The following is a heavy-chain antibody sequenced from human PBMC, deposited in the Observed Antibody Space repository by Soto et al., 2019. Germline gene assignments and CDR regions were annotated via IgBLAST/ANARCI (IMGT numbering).Heavy chain of an antibody. CDR3: ARDRGYSVYDSGAYYYYGIDV. V-gene: IGHV1-2*04. D-gene: IGHD5-12*01. Sequence: ASVKVSCKASGYTFTGYYMHWVRQAPGQGLEWMGWINPNSGGTNYAQKFQGWVTMTRDTSISTAYMELSRLRSDDTAVYYCARDRGYSVYDSGAYYYYGIDVWGQGTTDTVSS. CDR1: GYTFTGYY. J-gene: IGHJ6*02. CDR2: INPNSGGT.